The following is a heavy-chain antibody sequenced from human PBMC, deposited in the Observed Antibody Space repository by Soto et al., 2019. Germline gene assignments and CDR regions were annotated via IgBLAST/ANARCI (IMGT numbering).Heavy chain of an antibody. CDR1: GGTFSSYA. CDR3: ARDLEDIVVVVAALGPRNYYGMDV. D-gene: IGHD2-15*01. V-gene: IGHV1-69*12. CDR2: IIPIFGTA. Sequence: QVQLVQSGAEVKKPGSSVKVSCKASGGTFSSYAISWVRQAPGQGLEWMGGIIPIFGTANYAQKFQGRVMNTADESTGTADRETSTXRSEDTAVYYWARDLEDIVVVVAALGPRNYYGMDVWGQGTTVTVSS. J-gene: IGHJ6*02.